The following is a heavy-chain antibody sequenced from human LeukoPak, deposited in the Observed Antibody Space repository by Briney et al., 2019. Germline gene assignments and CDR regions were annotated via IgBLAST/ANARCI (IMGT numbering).Heavy chain of an antibody. CDR3: ARDRVATISDYYYFMDV. Sequence: GASVKVSCKASGYTFTGYYIQWVRQAPGQGPEWMGWIKSNNGGTNYAQKFQGRITMTRDTSISTAYMELKRLRSDDTAVYYCARDRVATISDYYYFMDVWGKGTTVTVSS. CDR2: IKSNNGGT. V-gene: IGHV1-2*02. D-gene: IGHD5-24*01. J-gene: IGHJ6*03. CDR1: GYTFTGYY.